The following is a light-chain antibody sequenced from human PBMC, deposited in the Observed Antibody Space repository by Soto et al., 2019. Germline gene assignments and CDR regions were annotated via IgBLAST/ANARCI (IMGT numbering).Light chain of an antibody. CDR1: QSISSW. CDR3: QQYDSYPWT. Sequence: DIQMTQSPSTLSASVGDRVTITCRASQSISSWLAWYQQKPGKAPNLLIYKASSLESGVPSRFTGSGSGTEFTLTISSLQPDDFATYYSQQYDSYPWTFGQGTKV. CDR2: KAS. V-gene: IGKV1-5*03. J-gene: IGKJ1*01.